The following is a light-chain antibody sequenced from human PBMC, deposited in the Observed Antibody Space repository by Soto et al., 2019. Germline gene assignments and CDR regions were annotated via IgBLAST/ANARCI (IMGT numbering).Light chain of an antibody. CDR1: SSDVGGSDH. V-gene: IGLV2-14*01. Sequence: QSVLTQPASVSGSPGQSITVSCTGTSSDVGGSDHVNWYQHHPDKAPKLIIFEVSNRPSGVSNRFSGSKSGNTASLTISGLQAEDEADYHCSSYTASLTVVFGGGTKLTVL. J-gene: IGLJ2*01. CDR2: EVS. CDR3: SSYTASLTVV.